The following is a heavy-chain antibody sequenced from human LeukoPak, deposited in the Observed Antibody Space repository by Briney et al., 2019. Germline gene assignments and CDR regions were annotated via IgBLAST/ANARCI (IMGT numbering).Heavy chain of an antibody. Sequence: GGSLRLSCAASGFTFSSYGMHWVRQAPGKGLEWVAFIRYDGSNKYYADSVNGRFTISRDNSKNTLYLQMNSLRAEDTAVYYCAKGNVHDYGDYVLDYWGQGTLVTVSS. CDR1: GFTFSSYG. V-gene: IGHV3-30*02. D-gene: IGHD4-17*01. J-gene: IGHJ4*02. CDR3: AKGNVHDYGDYVLDY. CDR2: IRYDGSNK.